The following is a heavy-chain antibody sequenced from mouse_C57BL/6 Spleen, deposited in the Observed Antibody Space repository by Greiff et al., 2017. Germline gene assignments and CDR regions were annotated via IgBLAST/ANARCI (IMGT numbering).Heavy chain of an antibody. V-gene: IGHV1-55*01. D-gene: IGHD2-2*01. J-gene: IGHJ4*01. CDR1: GYTFTSYW. Sequence: QVQLQQPGAELVKPGASVKMSCKASGYTFTSYWITWVKQRPGQGLEWIGDIYPGSGSTNYNEKFKSKATLTVDTSSSTAYMQLSSLTSEDSAVYYCARRVIYYGYDGGYYYAMDYWGQGTSVTVSS. CDR3: ARRVIYYGYDGGYYYAMDY. CDR2: IYPGSGST.